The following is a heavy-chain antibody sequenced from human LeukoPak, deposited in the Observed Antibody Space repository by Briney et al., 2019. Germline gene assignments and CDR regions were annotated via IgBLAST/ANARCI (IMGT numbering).Heavy chain of an antibody. CDR1: KFTFSSYW. J-gene: IGHJ4*02. V-gene: IGHV3-53*01. CDR2: IYSGGST. CDR3: IYGYTLDF. Sequence: TGGSLRLSCAASKFTFSSYWMSWVRQAPGKGLEWVSVIYSGGSTNYADSVKGRFTISRDNSKNTLYLQMNSLRAEDTAVYYCIYGYTLDFWGQGTLVTVSS. D-gene: IGHD5-18*01.